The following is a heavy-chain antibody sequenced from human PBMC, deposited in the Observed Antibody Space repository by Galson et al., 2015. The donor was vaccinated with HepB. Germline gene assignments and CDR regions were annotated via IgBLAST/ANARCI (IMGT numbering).Heavy chain of an antibody. J-gene: IGHJ4*02. V-gene: IGHV4-39*01. CDR1: GGSISSSSYY. Sequence: ETLSLTCTVSGGSISSSSYYWGWIRQPPGKGLEWIGSIYYSGSTYYNPSLKSRVTISVDTSKNQFSLKLSSVTAADTAVYYCARHGLIVGATHFDYWGQGTLVTVSS. CDR3: ARHGLIVGATHFDY. D-gene: IGHD1-26*01. CDR2: IYYSGST.